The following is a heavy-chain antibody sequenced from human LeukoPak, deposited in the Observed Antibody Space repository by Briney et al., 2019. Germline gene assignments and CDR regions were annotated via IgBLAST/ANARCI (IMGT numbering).Heavy chain of an antibody. CDR1: GYTFTSYG. D-gene: IGHD2-21*02. J-gene: IGHJ4*02. V-gene: IGHV1-18*01. CDR2: ISAYNGNT. Sequence: ASVKVSCKASGYTFTSYGISWVRQAPGQGLEWMGWISAYNGNTNYAQKLQGRVTMTTDTSTSTAYMELRSLGSDDTAVYYCARDRGGPYCGGDCYPKNWGQGTLVTVSS. CDR3: ARDRGGPYCGGDCYPKN.